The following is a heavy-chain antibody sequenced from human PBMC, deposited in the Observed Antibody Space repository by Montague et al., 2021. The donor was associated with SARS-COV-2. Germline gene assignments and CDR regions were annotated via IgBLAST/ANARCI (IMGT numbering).Heavy chain of an antibody. CDR1: GFTFRRYA. J-gene: IGHJ4*02. V-gene: IGHV3-23*01. CDR3: AKASFSGVGCDYFDC. CDR2: IADNGDP. D-gene: IGHD2-15*01. Sequence: SLRLSCAASGFTFRRYAIAWVRQAPGKGLEWVSTIADNGDPYYADSMKGRFIISRDDSKNTVFLQMNGLRDEDTAIYYCAKASFSGVGCDYFDCWGRGTLVTVSS.